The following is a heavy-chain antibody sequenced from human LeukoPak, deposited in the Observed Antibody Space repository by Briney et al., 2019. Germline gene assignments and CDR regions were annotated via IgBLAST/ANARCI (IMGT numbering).Heavy chain of an antibody. CDR2: IYSGGST. CDR3: ARVAQGIYAFDI. J-gene: IGHJ3*02. Sequence: GGSLRLSCAASGFTVSSNYMSWVRQAPGKGLEWVSVIYSGGSTYYADSVKGLFTISRDNSKNTLCLQMNSLRAEDTAVYYCARVAQGIYAFDIWGQGTMVTVSS. CDR1: GFTVSSNY. V-gene: IGHV3-53*01.